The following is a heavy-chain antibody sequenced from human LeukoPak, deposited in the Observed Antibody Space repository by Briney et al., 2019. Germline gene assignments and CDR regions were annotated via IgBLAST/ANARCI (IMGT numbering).Heavy chain of an antibody. CDR2: INHSGST. CDR1: GGSFSGYY. Sequence: SETLSLTCAVYGGSFSGYYWSWIRQPPGKGLEWIGEINHSGSTSYNPSLKSRVTISVDTSKNQFSLKLSSVTAADTAVYYCARGYNTAPGIAVAAYYFDYWGQGTLVTVSS. V-gene: IGHV4-34*01. J-gene: IGHJ4*02. D-gene: IGHD6-19*01. CDR3: ARGYNTAPGIAVAAYYFDY.